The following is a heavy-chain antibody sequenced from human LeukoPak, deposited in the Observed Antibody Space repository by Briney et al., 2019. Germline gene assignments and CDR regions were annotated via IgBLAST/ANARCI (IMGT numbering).Heavy chain of an antibody. D-gene: IGHD2-15*01. J-gene: IGHJ5*02. CDR3: ARDKEEGYCSGGSCLNWFDP. CDR2: ISSSSSYI. Sequence: KPGGSLRLSCAASGFTFSSYSVNWVRQAPGKGLELVSSISSSSSYIYYADSVKGRFTISRDNAKNSLYLQMNSLRAEDTAVYYCARDKEEGYCSGGSCLNWFDPWGQGTLVTVSS. V-gene: IGHV3-21*01. CDR1: GFTFSSYS.